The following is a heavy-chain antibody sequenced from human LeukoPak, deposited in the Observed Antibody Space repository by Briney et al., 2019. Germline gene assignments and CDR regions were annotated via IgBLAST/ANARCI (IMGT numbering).Heavy chain of an antibody. D-gene: IGHD3-22*01. CDR3: ARGLEPYYYDSSGFYYFDY. CDR2: IIPIFGTA. J-gene: IGHJ4*02. CDR1: GGTFSSYA. Sequence: ASVTVSCTASGGTFSSYAISWVRQAPGQGLEWMGGIIPIFGTANYAQKFQGRVTITADESTSTAYMELSSLRSEDTAVYYCARGLEPYYYDSSGFYYFDYWGQGTLVTVSS. V-gene: IGHV1-69*13.